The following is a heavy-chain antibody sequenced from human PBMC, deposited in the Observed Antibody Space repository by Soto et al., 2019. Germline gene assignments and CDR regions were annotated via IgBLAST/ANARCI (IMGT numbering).Heavy chain of an antibody. CDR1: GFTFSNYA. CDR3: AKDLVGSNADYYDY. CDR2: ISHDGSNK. Sequence: GGSLRLSCAASGFTFSNYAIHWVRQAPGKGLEWVAVISHDGSNKYYADSVEGRFTLSRDNSKNTLSLQMNSLRAEDAAVYYCAKDLVGSNADYYDYWGQGTLVTVSS. V-gene: IGHV3-30-3*01. D-gene: IGHD2-15*01. J-gene: IGHJ4*02.